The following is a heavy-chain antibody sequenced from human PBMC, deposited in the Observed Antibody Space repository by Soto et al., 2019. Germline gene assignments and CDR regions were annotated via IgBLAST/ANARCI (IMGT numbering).Heavy chain of an antibody. V-gene: IGHV4-59*12. CDR2: IYYSGST. D-gene: IGHD5-12*01. J-gene: IGHJ4*02. CDR1: DDSSSSYK. CDR3: ARSLGYTGYDFAY. Sequence: PSETLSLTCTVSDDSSSSYKWSWIRQHPGKGLEWIGYIYYSGSTYYNPSLKSRVTISVDTSMNQFSLKLSSVTAADTAVYYCARSLGYTGYDFAYWGQGTLVTVSS.